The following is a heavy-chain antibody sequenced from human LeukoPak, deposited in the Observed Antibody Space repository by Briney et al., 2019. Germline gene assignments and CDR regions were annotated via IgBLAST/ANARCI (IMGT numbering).Heavy chain of an antibody. CDR1: GFTFSSYA. CDR2: ISGSGGST. D-gene: IGHD3-22*01. CDR3: ASGAVGGYYYIPGGY. Sequence: PGGSLRLSCAASGFTFSSYAMSWVRQAPGKGLEWVSAISGSGGSTYYADSVKGRFTISRDNSKNTLYLQMNSLRAEDTAVYYCASGAVGGYYYIPGGYWGQGTLVTVSS. J-gene: IGHJ4*02. V-gene: IGHV3-23*01.